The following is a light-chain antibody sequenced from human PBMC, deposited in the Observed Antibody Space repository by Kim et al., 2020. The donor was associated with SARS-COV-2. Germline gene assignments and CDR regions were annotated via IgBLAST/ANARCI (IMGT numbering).Light chain of an antibody. V-gene: IGKV3-11*01. J-gene: IGKJ4*01. Sequence: EIVLTQSPATLSLSPGERATLSCRASQNINSYLGWYQQKPGQAPRLLIYDTSNRATGIPARFSGSGSGTDFTLTISSLEPEDFAVYYCQQRRNCPLTFGGGTKVDIK. CDR2: DTS. CDR3: QQRRNCPLT. CDR1: QNINSY.